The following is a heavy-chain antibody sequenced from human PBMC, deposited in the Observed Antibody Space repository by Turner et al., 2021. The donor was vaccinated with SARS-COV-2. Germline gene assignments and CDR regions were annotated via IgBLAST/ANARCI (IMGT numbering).Heavy chain of an antibody. V-gene: IGHV1-2*02. CDR3: ARRGRDWTDRFYDL. J-gene: IGHJ4*02. Sequence: QVRLVQSGPEVRKPGASMKVSCKASGYTLTDHYIHWVRQAPGQGLAWMGWINPFSGDREYDQILRGRVNMTRDTSISTVYMELSDLTSDDTGIYYCARRGRDWTDRFYDLWGQGTLVTVSS. CDR2: INPFSGDR. CDR1: GYTLTDHY. D-gene: IGHD1-1*01.